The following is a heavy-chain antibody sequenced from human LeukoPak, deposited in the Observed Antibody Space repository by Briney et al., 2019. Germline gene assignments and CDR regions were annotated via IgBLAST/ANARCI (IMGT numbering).Heavy chain of an antibody. CDR1: GGSVSSGSYY. J-gene: IGHJ3*02. CDR2: IYYSGST. D-gene: IGHD3-22*01. CDR3: ARTHDSSGYYYAFDI. V-gene: IGHV4-61*01. Sequence: PSETLSLTCTVSGGSVSSGSYYWSWIRQPPGKGLEWIGYIYYSGSTNYNPSLKSRVTISVDTSKNQFSLKLSPVTAADTAVYYCARTHDSSGYYYAFDIWGQGTMVTVSS.